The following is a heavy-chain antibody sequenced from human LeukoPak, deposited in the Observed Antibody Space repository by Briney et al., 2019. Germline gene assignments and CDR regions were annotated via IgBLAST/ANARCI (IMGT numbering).Heavy chain of an antibody. CDR1: GGTFSSYA. V-gene: IGHV1-69*06. J-gene: IGHJ3*02. D-gene: IGHD4-17*01. CDR2: IIPIFGTA. Sequence: GASVKVSCKASGGTFSSYAISWVRQAPGQGLEWMGGIIPIFGTANYAQKFQGRVTITADKSTSTAYMELSSLRSEDTAVYHCARGSPTVTTLGAFDIWGQGTMVTVSS. CDR3: ARGSPTVTTLGAFDI.